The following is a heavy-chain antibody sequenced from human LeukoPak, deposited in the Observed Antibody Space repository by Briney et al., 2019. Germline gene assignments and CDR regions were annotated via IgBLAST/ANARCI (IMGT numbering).Heavy chain of an antibody. CDR3: ARETMVRGVIITIGYYYYYMDV. CDR2: INHSGST. J-gene: IGHJ6*03. D-gene: IGHD3-10*01. CDR1: GGSFSGYY. Sequence: PSETLSLTCAVYGGSFSGYYWSWIRQPPGKGLEWIGEINHSGSTNYNPSLKSRVTISVDTSKNQFSLKLSSVTAADTAVYYCARETMVRGVIITIGYYYYYMDVWGKGTTVTISS. V-gene: IGHV4-34*01.